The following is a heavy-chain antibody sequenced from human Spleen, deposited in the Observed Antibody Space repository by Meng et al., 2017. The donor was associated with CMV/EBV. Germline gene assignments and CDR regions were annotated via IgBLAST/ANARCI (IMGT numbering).Heavy chain of an antibody. CDR2: TYWNDDK. J-gene: IGHJ4*02. CDR3: AHRRAAGTTVADGYYFDY. CDR1: GFSLSTSGVG. V-gene: IGHV2-5*01. D-gene: IGHD4-23*01. Sequence: SGPTLVKPTPTLTLTCTFSGFSLSTSGVGVGWIRQPPGKALEWLALTYWNDDKRYSPSLKSRLTITKDTSKNQVVLMMTNMDPVDTATYYCAHRRAAGTTVADGYYFDYWGQGSLVTVSS.